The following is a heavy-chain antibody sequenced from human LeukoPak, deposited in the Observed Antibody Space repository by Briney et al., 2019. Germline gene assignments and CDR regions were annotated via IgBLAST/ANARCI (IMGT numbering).Heavy chain of an antibody. D-gene: IGHD6-19*01. CDR2: ISAYNGNT. CDR3: ARDQSSGWYGY. Sequence: ASVKVSCKASGYTFTSYGISRVRQAPGQGLERMGWISAYNGNTNYAQKLQGRVTMTTDTSTSTAYMELRSLRSDDTAVYYCARDQSSGWYGYWGQGTLVTVSS. CDR1: GYTFTSYG. J-gene: IGHJ4*02. V-gene: IGHV1-18*04.